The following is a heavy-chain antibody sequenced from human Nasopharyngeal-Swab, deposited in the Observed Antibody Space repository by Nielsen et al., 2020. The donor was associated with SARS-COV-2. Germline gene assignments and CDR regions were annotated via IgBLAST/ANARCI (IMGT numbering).Heavy chain of an antibody. Sequence: SVKVSCKASGGTFSSYAISWVRQAPGQGLEWMGGIIPIFGTANYAQKFQGRVTITADESTSTAYMELSSLRSEDTAVYYCARGEGGYSGYGNYYCYYMDVWGKGTTVTVSS. D-gene: IGHD5-12*01. CDR2: IIPIFGTA. CDR3: ARGEGGYSGYGNYYCYYMDV. J-gene: IGHJ6*03. CDR1: GGTFSSYA. V-gene: IGHV1-69*13.